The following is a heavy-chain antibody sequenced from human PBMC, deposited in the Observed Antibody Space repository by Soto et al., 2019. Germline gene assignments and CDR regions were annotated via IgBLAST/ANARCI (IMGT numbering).Heavy chain of an antibody. D-gene: IGHD6-6*01. J-gene: IGHJ5*02. CDR2: IYHSGST. CDR1: GGSISSGDYY. V-gene: IGHV4-30-4*01. CDR3: ARERPDGARLDP. Sequence: QVQLQESGPGLVKPSQTLSLTCTVSGGSISSGDYYWSWIRQPPGKGLEWIGYIYHSGSTSYNPSLNSRVTISVDTSKNQFSLKLSSVTAADTAVYYCARERPDGARLDPWGQGTRVTVSS.